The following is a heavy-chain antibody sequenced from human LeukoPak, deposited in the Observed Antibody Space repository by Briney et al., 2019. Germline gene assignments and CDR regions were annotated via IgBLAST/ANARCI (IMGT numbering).Heavy chain of an antibody. Sequence: SETLSLTCTVSGGSISSGDYYWRWIRQPPGKGLEWIGYIYYSGSTYYNPSLKGRVTISVDTSKNQFSLKLSSVTAADTAVYYCARVGIVATVDAFDIWGQGTMVTVPS. J-gene: IGHJ3*02. CDR2: IYYSGST. D-gene: IGHD5-12*01. CDR3: ARVGIVATVDAFDI. CDR1: GGSISSGDYY. V-gene: IGHV4-30-4*01.